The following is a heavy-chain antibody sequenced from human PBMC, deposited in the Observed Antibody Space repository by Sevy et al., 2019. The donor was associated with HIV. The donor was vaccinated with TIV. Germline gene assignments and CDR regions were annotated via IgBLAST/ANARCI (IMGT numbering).Heavy chain of an antibody. Sequence: SLRLSCIGSGFSFSYYGIHWVRQALGKGLDWFALISHDGINEYYADSVKGRFTISRDNSKNTVYLEMNSLRNEDTAIYFCANAYSGSYSHSYLYALDVWGQGTTVTVSS. D-gene: IGHD1-26*01. CDR3: ANAYSGSYSHSYLYALDV. CDR1: GFSFSYYG. V-gene: IGHV3-30*18. CDR2: ISHDGINE. J-gene: IGHJ6*02.